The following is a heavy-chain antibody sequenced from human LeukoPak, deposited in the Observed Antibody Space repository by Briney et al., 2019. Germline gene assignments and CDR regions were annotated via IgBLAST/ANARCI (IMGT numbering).Heavy chain of an antibody. CDR2: INHSGST. D-gene: IGHD3-22*01. J-gene: IGHJ4*02. CDR3: ARHKRYYDSIPYYFDY. CDR1: GGSFSGYY. Sequence: SETLSLTCAVYGGSFSGYYWSWIRQPPGKGLEWIGEINHSGSTNYNPSLKSRVTISVDTSKNQFSLKLSSVAAADTAVYYCARHKRYYDSIPYYFDYWGQGTLVTVSS. V-gene: IGHV4-34*01.